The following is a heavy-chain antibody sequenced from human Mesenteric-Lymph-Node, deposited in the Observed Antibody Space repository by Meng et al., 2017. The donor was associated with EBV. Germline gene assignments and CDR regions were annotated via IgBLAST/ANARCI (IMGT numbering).Heavy chain of an antibody. Sequence: QVQLVQSGSELKNSGASVKVSCTSSGYTFTSYPMNWVRQAPGQGLEWMGGINPNTGNPTYAQGFTGRFVFSLDSSVSTAYLQISSLKAEDTAVYYCARKVGISSAKWYFDVWGRGTLVTVSS. CDR1: GYTFTSYP. D-gene: IGHD1-26*01. J-gene: IGHJ2*01. CDR2: INPNTGNP. V-gene: IGHV7-4-1*02. CDR3: ARKVGISSAKWYFDV.